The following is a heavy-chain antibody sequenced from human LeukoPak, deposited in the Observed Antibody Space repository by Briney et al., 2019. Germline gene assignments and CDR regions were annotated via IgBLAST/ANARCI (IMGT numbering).Heavy chain of an antibody. CDR3: ARSGGDYQLLPYYFDY. D-gene: IGHD2-2*01. Sequence: EASVKVSCKASGYTFTSYGISWVRQAPGQGLEWMGWISAYNGTTNYAQKLQGRVTMTTDTSTSTAYMELRSLRSDDTAVYYCARSGGDYQLLPYYFDYWGQGTLVTVSS. CDR1: GYTFTSYG. V-gene: IGHV1-18*01. CDR2: ISAYNGTT. J-gene: IGHJ4*02.